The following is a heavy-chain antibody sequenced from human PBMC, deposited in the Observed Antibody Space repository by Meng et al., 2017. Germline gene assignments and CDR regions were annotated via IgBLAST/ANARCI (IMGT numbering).Heavy chain of an antibody. J-gene: IGHJ4*02. D-gene: IGHD3-3*01. CDR2: ISGSGGST. Sequence: GESLKISCAASGFTFSSYAMSWVRQAPGKGLEWVSAISGSGGSTYYADSVKGRFTISRDNSKNTLYLQMNSLRAEDTAVYYCARIYDFWSGLEFDYWGQGTLVTVSS. CDR1: GFTFSSYA. CDR3: ARIYDFWSGLEFDY. V-gene: IGHV3-23*01.